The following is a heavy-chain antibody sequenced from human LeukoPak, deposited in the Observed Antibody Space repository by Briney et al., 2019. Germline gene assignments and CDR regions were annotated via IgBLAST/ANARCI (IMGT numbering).Heavy chain of an antibody. CDR3: ARGRRRLAAAGATPPAPYFDY. CDR1: GFNFSTYT. D-gene: IGHD6-13*01. Sequence: PGGSLRLSCAASGFNFSTYTMNWVRQAPGKGLEWVSSISSSSSYIYYADAVKGRFAISRDNAKNSLYLQMNSLRADDTAVYYCARGRRRLAAAGATPPAPYFDYWGQGTLVTVSS. V-gene: IGHV3-21*01. CDR2: ISSSSSYI. J-gene: IGHJ4*02.